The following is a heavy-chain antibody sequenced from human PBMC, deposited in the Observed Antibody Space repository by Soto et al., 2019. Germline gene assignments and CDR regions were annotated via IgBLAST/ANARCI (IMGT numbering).Heavy chain of an antibody. Sequence: SETLSLTCTVSGGSISSGDHYWSWIRQYPGKGLEWIGYIYYGGSTYYNPSLKSRVFISVDTSKSQFSLHLTSVTATDTAVYYCARGNSYGVVNWFDPWGQGTLVTVSS. CDR2: IYYGGST. V-gene: IGHV4-31*03. J-gene: IGHJ5*02. CDR3: ARGNSYGVVNWFDP. D-gene: IGHD4-17*01. CDR1: GGSISSGDHY.